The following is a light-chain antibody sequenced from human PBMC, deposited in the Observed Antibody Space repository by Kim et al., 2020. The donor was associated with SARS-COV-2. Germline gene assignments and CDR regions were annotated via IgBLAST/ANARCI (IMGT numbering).Light chain of an antibody. CDR1: NIGSKS. CDR3: QVWDSSSDHWV. J-gene: IGLJ3*02. CDR2: YDS. V-gene: IGLV3-21*04. Sequence: SYELTQPPSVSVDPGKTARITCGGNNIGSKSVHWYQQKPGQAPVLVIYYDSDRPSGIPERFSGSNSGNTATLTISRVEAGDEAEYYCQVWDSSSDHWVFG.